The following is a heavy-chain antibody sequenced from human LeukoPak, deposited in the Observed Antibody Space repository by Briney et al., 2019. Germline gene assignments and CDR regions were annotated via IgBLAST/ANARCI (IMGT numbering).Heavy chain of an antibody. CDR1: GFTFSSYA. CDR2: ISGAGGNR. V-gene: IGHV3-23*01. J-gene: IGHJ3*02. CDR3: AKGGYCSSTSRNSGAFDI. D-gene: IGHD2-2*01. Sequence: GGSLRLSCAPYGFTFSSYAMSWVRQAPGKGLEWVSAISGAGGNRYYRDSVRGRFTISRDNSKNTLYLQMNSLRAEDTALYYCAKGGYCSSTSRNSGAFDIWGQGTMVTVYS.